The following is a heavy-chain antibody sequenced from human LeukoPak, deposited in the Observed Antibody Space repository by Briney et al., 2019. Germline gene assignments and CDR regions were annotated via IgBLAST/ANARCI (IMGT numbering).Heavy chain of an antibody. Sequence: GGSLRLSCAASGFTFSSYSMNWVRQAPGKGLEWVSYISSSSSTIYYADSVKGRFTISRDNAKNSLYLQMNSLRAEDTAVYYCARDLRPVDYYDSSGYYRPQHYFDYWGQGTLVTVSS. CDR2: ISSSSSTI. V-gene: IGHV3-48*01. J-gene: IGHJ4*02. D-gene: IGHD3-22*01. CDR3: ARDLRPVDYYDSSGYYRPQHYFDY. CDR1: GFTFSSYS.